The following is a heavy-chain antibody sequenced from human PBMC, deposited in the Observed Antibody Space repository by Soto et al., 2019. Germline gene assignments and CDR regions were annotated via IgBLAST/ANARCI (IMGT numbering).Heavy chain of an antibody. CDR2: INPNSGGT. CDR1: GYPFTDYY. V-gene: IGHV1-2*02. CDR3: ARASAGNDY. Sequence: QVQLVQSGAEVKKPGASVKVSCKASGYPFTDYYIHWVRQAPGQGLEWMAWINPNSGGTYYAQKFQGRVTVTRDTSISTAFMELSSPRSEDTAVYYCARASAGNDYWGQGTLVTVSS. J-gene: IGHJ4*02.